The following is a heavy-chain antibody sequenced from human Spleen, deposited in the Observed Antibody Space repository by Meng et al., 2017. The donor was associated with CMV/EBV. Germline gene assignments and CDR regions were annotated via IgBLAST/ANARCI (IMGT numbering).Heavy chain of an antibody. J-gene: IGHJ4*02. CDR3: ARVPLTQYSSGCFAY. CDR2: IYYSGST. CDR1: VGSINTGRYY. D-gene: IGHD6-19*01. V-gene: IGHV4-39*07. Sequence: SETLSLTCTVSVGSINTGRYYWAWIRQPPGKGLDWIGSIYYSGSTYYNPSLKSRVTISVDTSKNQFSLKLSSVTAADTAVYYCARVPLTQYSSGCFAYWGQGTLVTVSS.